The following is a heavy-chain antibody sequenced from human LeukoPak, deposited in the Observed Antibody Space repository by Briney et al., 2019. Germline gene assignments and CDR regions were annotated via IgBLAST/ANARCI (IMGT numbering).Heavy chain of an antibody. CDR1: GGSVSSGSYY. D-gene: IGHD1-26*01. CDR2: IYYSGST. J-gene: IGHJ4*02. V-gene: IGHV4-61*01. Sequence: KSSETLSLTCTVSGGSVSSGSYYWSWVWQPPGKGLEWIGNIYYSGSTNYNPSLKSRVTISVDTSKNQFSLKLSSVTAADTAVYYCAKDGGSHLFDYWGQGALVTVSS. CDR3: AKDGGSHLFDY.